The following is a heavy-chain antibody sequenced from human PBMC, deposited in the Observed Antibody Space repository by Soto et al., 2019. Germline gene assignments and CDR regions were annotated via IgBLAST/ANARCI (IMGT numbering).Heavy chain of an antibody. CDR2: IIPIFGTA. J-gene: IGHJ6*02. CDR1: GGTFSSYA. CDR3: ASSGYYGQYYYGMDV. V-gene: IGHV1-69*06. D-gene: IGHD3-22*01. Sequence: RASVKVSCKASGGTFSSYAISWVRQAPGQGLEWMGGIIPIFGTANYAQKFQGRVTITADKSTSTAYMELSSLRSEDTAVYYCASSGYYGQYYYGMDVWGQGTTVTVSS.